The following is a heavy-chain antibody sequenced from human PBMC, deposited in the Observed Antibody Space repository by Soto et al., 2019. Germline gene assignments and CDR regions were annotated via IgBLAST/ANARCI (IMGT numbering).Heavy chain of an antibody. CDR2: ISYDGSNK. D-gene: IGHD4-17*01. CDR1: GFTFSSYG. J-gene: IGHJ3*02. CDR3: AKDQFDGDYEGSAFDI. V-gene: IGHV3-30*18. Sequence: GGSLRLSCAASGFTFSSYGMHWVRQAPGKGLEWVAVISYDGSNKYYADSVKGRFTISRDNSKNTLYLQMNSLRAEDTAVYYCAKDQFDGDYEGSAFDIWGQGTMVTVSS.